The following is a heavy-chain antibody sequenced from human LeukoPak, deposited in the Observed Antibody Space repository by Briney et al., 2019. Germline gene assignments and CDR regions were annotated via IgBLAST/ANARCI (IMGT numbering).Heavy chain of an antibody. J-gene: IGHJ4*02. CDR1: GFTFSTYF. V-gene: IGHV3-21*06. CDR3: ARGSEWELLSCDY. CDR2: ISSSSSYI. D-gene: IGHD1-26*01. Sequence: GGSLRLSCAASGFTFSTYFMNWVRQAPGKGLEWVSSISSSSSYIYYADSVKGRFTISRDNAKNSLYLQMNSLRAEDTAVYYCARGSEWELLSCDYWGQGTLVTVSS.